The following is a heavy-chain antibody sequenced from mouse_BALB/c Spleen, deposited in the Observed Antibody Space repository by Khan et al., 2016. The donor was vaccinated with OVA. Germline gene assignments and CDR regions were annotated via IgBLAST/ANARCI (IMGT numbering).Heavy chain of an antibody. D-gene: IGHD1-1*01. CDR3: AIKNGGDFDY. CDR2: INPHIGET. V-gene: IGHV1-20*02. Sequence: VQLQQSGPELVKPGASVKISCKASGYSFTGYFMNWVMQSHGKSLEWIGRINPHIGETLYNQKFKGKATLTVDESSRTVHMELRSLASEDSAVYYCAIKNGGDFDYWGQGTTLTVSS. CDR1: GYSFTGYF. J-gene: IGHJ2*01.